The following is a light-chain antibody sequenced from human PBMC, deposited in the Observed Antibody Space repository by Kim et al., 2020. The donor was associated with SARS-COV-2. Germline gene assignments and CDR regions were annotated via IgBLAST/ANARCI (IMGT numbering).Light chain of an antibody. J-gene: IGKJ1*01. CDR2: TAS. CDR3: QQTYSASRT. CDR1: QDISRY. V-gene: IGKV1-39*01. Sequence: DIQMTLSPSSLSASVGDRVTITCRASQDISRYLNWYQQKPGKAPKLLIYTASSLQSGVPSRFTGSGSETDFTLTISSLQPEDFATYYCQQTYSASRTFGQGTKVDIK.